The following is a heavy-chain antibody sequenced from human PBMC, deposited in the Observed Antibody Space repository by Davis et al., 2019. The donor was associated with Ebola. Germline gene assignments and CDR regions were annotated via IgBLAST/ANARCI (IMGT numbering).Heavy chain of an antibody. J-gene: IGHJ4*02. V-gene: IGHV3-21*01. D-gene: IGHD2-15*01. CDR2: ISSSSSYK. CDR3: ARDCSGGSCYSGFDY. CDR1: GFTFSSYS. Sequence: GESLKISCAASGFTFSSYSMNWVRQAPGKGLEWVSSISSSSSYKYYADSVKGRFTISRDNAKNSLYLQMNSLRAEDTAVYYCARDCSGGSCYSGFDYWGQGTLVTVSS.